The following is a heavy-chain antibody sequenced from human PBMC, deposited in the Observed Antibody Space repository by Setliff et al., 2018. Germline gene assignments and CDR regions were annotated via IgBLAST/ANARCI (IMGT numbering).Heavy chain of an antibody. CDR2: VRRNTNSYAT. V-gene: IGHV3-73*01. Sequence: GESLKISCVASEFSLSAFHMHWVRQAPGKGLEWVGRVRRNTNSYATAYSASLKGGFTISRDDSKNTAYLQMNSLQTEDTAVYYCARRGVGMGMDVWGKGTTVTVSS. D-gene: IGHD2-2*01. CDR3: ARRGVGMGMDV. CDR1: EFSLSAFH. J-gene: IGHJ6*03.